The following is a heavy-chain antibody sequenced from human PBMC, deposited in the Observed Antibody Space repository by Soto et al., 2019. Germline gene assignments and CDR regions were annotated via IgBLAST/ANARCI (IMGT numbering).Heavy chain of an antibody. CDR3: AREGIVGATWFDY. CDR2: MNPNSGNT. V-gene: IGHV1-8*01. Sequence: ASVKVSCKASGYTFTSYDINWVRQATGQGLEWMGWMNPNSGNTGYAQKFQGRVTMTRNTSISTAYMELSRLRSDDTAVYYCAREGIVGATWFDYWGQGTLVTVSS. CDR1: GYTFTSYD. D-gene: IGHD1-26*01. J-gene: IGHJ4*02.